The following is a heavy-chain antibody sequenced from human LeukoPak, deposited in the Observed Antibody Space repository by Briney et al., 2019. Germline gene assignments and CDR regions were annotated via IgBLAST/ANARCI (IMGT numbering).Heavy chain of an antibody. CDR1: GYTFTGYY. CDR3: ARGLRWYFDY. J-gene: IGHJ4*02. CDR2: INPNSGGT. D-gene: IGHD4-23*01. V-gene: IGHV1-2*04. Sequence: ASVKVSCTASGYTFTGYYMHWVRQAPSQGLEWMGWINPNSGGTKYAQKFQGWVTMTRDTSISTAYMELSRLRSDDTAVYYCARGLRWYFDYWGQGTLVTVSS.